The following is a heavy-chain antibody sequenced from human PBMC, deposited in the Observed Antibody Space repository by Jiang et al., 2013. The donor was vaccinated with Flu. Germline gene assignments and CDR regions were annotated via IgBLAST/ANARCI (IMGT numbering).Heavy chain of an antibody. J-gene: IGHJ4*02. V-gene: IGHV4-39*07. D-gene: IGHD3-3*02. CDR2: IYYSGTT. CDR1: SGPISSSTYY. Sequence: GLLKPSETLSLTCSVSSGPISSSTYYWGWIRQPPGKGLEWIGSIYYSGTTYYNPSLRSRVTISEDASRSQFSLNLSSVTAADTAVYYCARHLKRNLAFDFWGQGTLVTVSS. CDR3: ARHLKRNLAFDF.